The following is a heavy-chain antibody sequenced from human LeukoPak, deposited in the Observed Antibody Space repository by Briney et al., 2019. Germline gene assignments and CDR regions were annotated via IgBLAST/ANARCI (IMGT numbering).Heavy chain of an antibody. CDR2: IYCSGGGQS. CDR3: AKDVKSDGVWDIDH. Sequence: SGGSLRLSCAASGFTFRDYTMNWVRQAPGKGLEWVSGIYCSGGGQSFYADSVRGRFIISRDDSRNLVFLHMDRLRVEDTGLYYCAKDVKSDGVWDIDHWGQGTVVTVSS. D-gene: IGHD4-17*01. CDR1: GFTFRDYT. J-gene: IGHJ4*02. V-gene: IGHV3-23*05.